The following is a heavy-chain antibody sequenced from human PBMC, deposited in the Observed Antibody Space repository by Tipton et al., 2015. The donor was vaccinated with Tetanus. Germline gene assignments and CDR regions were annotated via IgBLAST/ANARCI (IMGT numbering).Heavy chain of an antibody. J-gene: IGHJ3*02. CDR2: IYTSGST. V-gene: IGHV4-4*07. CDR1: GGSISSYY. Sequence: GLVKPSETLSLTCTVSGGSISSYYWSWIRQPAGKGLEWIGRIYTSGSTNYNPSLRSRVTMSVDTSKNQFSLRLSSVTAADTAVYYCARLSSSANDAHGFDIWGQGTMVTVSS. CDR3: ARLSSSANDAHGFDI. D-gene: IGHD3-22*01.